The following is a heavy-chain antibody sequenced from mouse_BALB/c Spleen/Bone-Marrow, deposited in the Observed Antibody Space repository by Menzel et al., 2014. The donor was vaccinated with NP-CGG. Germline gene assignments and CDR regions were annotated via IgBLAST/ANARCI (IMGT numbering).Heavy chain of an antibody. D-gene: IGHD1-1*01. J-gene: IGHJ4*01. CDR3: ARDGSSYYAMDY. CDR1: GFTFSSYA. V-gene: IGHV5-6-5*01. Sequence: EVQRVESGGGLAKPGGSLKLSCAASGFTFSSYAMSWVRQTPEKRLEWVASISSGGSTYYPDSVKGRFTISRDNARNILYLQMSSLRSEDTAMYYCARDGSSYYAMDYWGQGTSVTVSS. CDR2: ISSGGST.